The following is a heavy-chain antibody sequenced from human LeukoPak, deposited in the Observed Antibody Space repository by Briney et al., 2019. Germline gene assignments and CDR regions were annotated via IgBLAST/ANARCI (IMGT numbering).Heavy chain of an antibody. CDR1: GGSISSSNW. CDR3: ARHEGDGYNYWLGFDY. J-gene: IGHJ4*02. Sequence: PSETLSLTCAVSGGSISSSNWWSWVRQPPGKGLEWIGEIYHSGSTNYNPSLKSRVTISVDKSKNQFSLKLSSVTAADTAVYYCARHEGDGYNYWLGFDYWGQGTLVTVSS. V-gene: IGHV4-4*02. CDR2: IYHSGST. D-gene: IGHD5-24*01.